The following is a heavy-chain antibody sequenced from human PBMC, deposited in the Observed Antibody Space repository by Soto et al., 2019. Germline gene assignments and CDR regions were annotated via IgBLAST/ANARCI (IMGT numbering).Heavy chain of an antibody. CDR1: GFTFTSSA. Sequence: SVKVSCKASGFTFTSSAVQWVRQARGQRLEWIGWIVVGSGNTNYAQKFQERVTITRDMSTSTAYMELSSLTSEDTAVYYCARDQSWHDLVWWFDPWGQGTLVTVSS. V-gene: IGHV1-58*01. D-gene: IGHD1-1*01. J-gene: IGHJ5*02. CDR2: IVVGSGNT. CDR3: ARDQSWHDLVWWFDP.